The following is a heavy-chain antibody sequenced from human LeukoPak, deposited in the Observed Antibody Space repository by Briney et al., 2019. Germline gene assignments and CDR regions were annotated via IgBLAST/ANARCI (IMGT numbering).Heavy chain of an antibody. D-gene: IGHD1-1*01. CDR1: GFTLSTYN. CDR3: ASSPMEWFDP. J-gene: IGHJ5*02. Sequence: GGSLRLSCAASGFTLSTYNMKWVRQAPRKGLEWVSSISTSSSYIYYADSVKGRFTISRDNARNSLYLQMNSLRAEDTAVYYCASSPMEWFDPWGQGTLVTVSS. V-gene: IGHV3-21*01. CDR2: ISTSSSYI.